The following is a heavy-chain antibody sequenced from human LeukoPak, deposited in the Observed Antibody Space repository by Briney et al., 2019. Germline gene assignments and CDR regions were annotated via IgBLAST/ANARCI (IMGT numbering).Heavy chain of an antibody. CDR3: ARAVVTAIMGWYYFDY. J-gene: IGHJ4*02. D-gene: IGHD2-21*02. CDR1: GGPISSGGYY. V-gene: IGHV4-31*03. CDR2: IYYSGST. Sequence: SETLPLTCTVSGGPISSGGYYWSWIRQHPGKGLEWIGYIYYSGSTYYNPSLKSRVTISVDTSKNQFSLKLSSVTAADTAVYYCARAVVTAIMGWYYFDYWGQGTLVTVS.